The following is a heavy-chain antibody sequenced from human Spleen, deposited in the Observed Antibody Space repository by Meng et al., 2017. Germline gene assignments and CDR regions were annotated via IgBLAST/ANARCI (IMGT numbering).Heavy chain of an antibody. CDR1: GASFSGYY. D-gene: IGHD1-1*01. V-gene: IGHV4-34*01. CDR2: INHSGST. CDR3: AGGGGNYYLDY. J-gene: IGHJ4*02. Sequence: QVHLQQWGAGLLKPSETLSLTCAVYGASFSGYYWTWIRQPPGKGLEWIGEINHSGSTRYNPSLKSRVTISVDTSKNQFSLNLTSMTAADTAVYYCAGGGGNYYLDYWGQGTLVTVSS.